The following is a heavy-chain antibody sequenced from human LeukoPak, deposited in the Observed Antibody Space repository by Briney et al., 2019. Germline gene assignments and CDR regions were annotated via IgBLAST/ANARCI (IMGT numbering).Heavy chain of an antibody. CDR3: AKPQEADLWVPDY. Sequence: PGGSLRLSCEASGFTFNNYVMTWVRQAPGKGLEWVSSISASAAMTYYADSVKGRFTVSRDNSKNTLYLEMNSLIPEDTALYYCAKPQEADLWVPDYWGQGTLVTVSS. D-gene: IGHD3-3*01. J-gene: IGHJ4*02. CDR2: ISASAAMT. CDR1: GFTFNNYV. V-gene: IGHV3-23*01.